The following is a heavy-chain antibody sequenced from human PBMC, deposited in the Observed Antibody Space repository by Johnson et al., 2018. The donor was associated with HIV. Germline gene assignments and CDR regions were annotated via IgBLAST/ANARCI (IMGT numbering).Heavy chain of an antibody. Sequence: QVQLVESGGGVVQPGGSLRLSCAASGFTFSSFAMHWVRQAPGKGLEWVAVIYSGDTTYYAGSVKGRFTISRDNSKNTLYLQMNSLRVDDTAIYYCARAYTYGAFDIWGQGTMVTVSS. V-gene: IGHV3-NL1*01. CDR1: GFTFSSFA. D-gene: IGHD5-18*01. J-gene: IGHJ3*02. CDR2: IYSGDTT. CDR3: ARAYTYGAFDI.